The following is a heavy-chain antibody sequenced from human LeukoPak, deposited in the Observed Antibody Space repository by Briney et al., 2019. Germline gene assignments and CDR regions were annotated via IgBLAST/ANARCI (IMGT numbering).Heavy chain of an antibody. Sequence: PSETLSLTCTVSGDSINSGNYYWSWIRQPAGQGLEWIGRVHSTGITKYNPSLKSRVSISVDTSKNQFSLKLSSVTAADTAVYYCARDHHYYDSSGYYSNWFDPWGQGTLVTVSS. CDR1: GDSINSGNYY. J-gene: IGHJ5*02. D-gene: IGHD3-22*01. CDR3: ARDHHYYDSSGYYSNWFDP. CDR2: VHSTGIT. V-gene: IGHV4-61*10.